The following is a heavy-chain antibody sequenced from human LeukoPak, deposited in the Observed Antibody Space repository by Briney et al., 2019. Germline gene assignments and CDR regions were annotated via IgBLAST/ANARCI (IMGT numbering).Heavy chain of an antibody. Sequence: ASVKVSCTASGYTFTSYGISWVRQAPGQGLEWMGWISAYNGNTNYAQKLQGRVTMTTDTSTSTAYMELRSLRSDDTAVYYCARDGYGSGSYYQTSYYYYGMDVWGQGTTVTVSS. CDR1: GYTFTSYG. V-gene: IGHV1-18*01. J-gene: IGHJ6*02. CDR3: ARDGYGSGSYYQTSYYYYGMDV. CDR2: ISAYNGNT. D-gene: IGHD3-10*01.